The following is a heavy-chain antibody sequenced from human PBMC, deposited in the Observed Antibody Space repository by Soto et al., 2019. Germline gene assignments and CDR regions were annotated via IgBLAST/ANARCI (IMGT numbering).Heavy chain of an antibody. CDR2: INAGNGNT. Sequence: ASVKVSCKASGHTLTNYAMHWVRQDPGQRLEWMGWINAGNGNTKYSQKFQGRVTITADESTSTAYMELSSLRSEDTAVYYCARDLSGCSGGSSYSARFDYWGQGTLVTVS. CDR1: GHTLTNYA. J-gene: IGHJ4*02. V-gene: IGHV1-3*01. D-gene: IGHD2-15*01. CDR3: ARDLSGCSGGSSYSARFDY.